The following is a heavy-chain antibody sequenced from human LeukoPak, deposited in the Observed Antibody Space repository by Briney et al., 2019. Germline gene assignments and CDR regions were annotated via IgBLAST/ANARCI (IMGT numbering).Heavy chain of an antibody. CDR3: ARIRLEKGYCSSTSCYRWFDP. V-gene: IGHV1-18*01. CDR2: ISAYNGNT. J-gene: IGHJ5*02. CDR1: GYTFTSYS. D-gene: IGHD2-2*01. Sequence: ASVKVSCKASGYTFTSYSISWVRQAPGQGLEWMGWISAYNGNTNFAQKLQGRVTMTTDTSTGTAYMELRSLRSDDTAVYYCARIRLEKGYCSSTSCYRWFDPWGQGTLVTVSS.